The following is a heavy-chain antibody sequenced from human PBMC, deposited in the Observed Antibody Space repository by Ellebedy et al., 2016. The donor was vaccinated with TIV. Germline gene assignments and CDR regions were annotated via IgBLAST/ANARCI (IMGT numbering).Heavy chain of an antibody. J-gene: IGHJ4*02. CDR2: IYYSGST. CDR3: ASAEDFWSSFDY. D-gene: IGHD3-3*01. V-gene: IGHV4-59*01. CDR1: GGSISSYY. Sequence: SETLSLXCTVSGGSISSYYWSWIRQPPGKGLEWIGYIYYSGSTNYNPSLKSRVTISVDTSKNQFSLKLSSVTAADTAVYYCASAEDFWSSFDYWGQGTLVTVSS.